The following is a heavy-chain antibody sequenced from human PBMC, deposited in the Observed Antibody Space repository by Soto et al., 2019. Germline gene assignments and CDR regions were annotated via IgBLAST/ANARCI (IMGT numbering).Heavy chain of an antibody. Sequence: SETLALTCAVYGGSFSGYYWSWIRQPPGKGLEWIGEINHSGSTNYNPSLKSRVTISVDTSKNQFSLKLSSVTAADTAVYYCARASARPGYYYYGMDVWGQGTTVTVSS. CDR2: INHSGST. D-gene: IGHD2-15*01. CDR1: GGSFSGYY. V-gene: IGHV4-34*01. CDR3: ARASARPGYYYYGMDV. J-gene: IGHJ6*02.